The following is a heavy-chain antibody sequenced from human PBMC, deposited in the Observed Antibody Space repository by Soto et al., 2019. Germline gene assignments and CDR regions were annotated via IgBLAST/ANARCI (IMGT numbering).Heavy chain of an antibody. J-gene: IGHJ4*02. CDR2: IYHSGST. V-gene: IGHV4-30-2*01. Sequence: SETLSLTCAVSGGSTSSGGYSWSWIRQPPGKGLEWIGYIYHSGSTNYNPSLKSRVTISVDTSKNQFSLKLSSVTAADTAVYYCARGTSTLVLRYFDWSLYYFDYWGQGTLVTVSS. D-gene: IGHD3-9*01. CDR3: ARGTSTLVLRYFDWSLYYFDY. CDR1: GGSTSSGGYS.